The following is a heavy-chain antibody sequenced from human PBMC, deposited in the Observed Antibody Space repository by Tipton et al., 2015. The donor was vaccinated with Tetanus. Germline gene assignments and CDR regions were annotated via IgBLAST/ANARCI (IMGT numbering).Heavy chain of an antibody. D-gene: IGHD2-21*02. V-gene: IGHV3-7*03. J-gene: IGHJ6*02. CDR3: ARDRRVVTAPGYYYYYGMDV. CDR2: IKQDGSEK. CDR1: GFTFSSYW. Sequence: SLRLSCAASGFTFSSYWMSWVRQAPGKGLEWVANIKQDGSEKYYVDSVKGRFTISRDNAKNSLHLQMNSLRAEDTAVYYCARDRRVVTAPGYYYYYGMDVWGQGTTVTVSS.